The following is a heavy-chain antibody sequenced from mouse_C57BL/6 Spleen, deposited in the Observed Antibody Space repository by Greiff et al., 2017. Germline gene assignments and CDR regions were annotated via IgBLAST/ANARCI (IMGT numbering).Heavy chain of an antibody. D-gene: IGHD2-3*01. CDR2: IDPSDSYT. V-gene: IGHV1-69*01. CDR3: ARRMGI. J-gene: IGHJ3*01. Sequence: QVQLQQPGAELVMPGASVKLSCKASGYTFTSYWMHWVKQRPGQGLEWIGEIDPSDSYTNYNQKFKGKSTLTVDKSSSTAYMQLSSLTSEGSAVYYCARRMGIWGQGTLVTVSA. CDR1: GYTFTSYW.